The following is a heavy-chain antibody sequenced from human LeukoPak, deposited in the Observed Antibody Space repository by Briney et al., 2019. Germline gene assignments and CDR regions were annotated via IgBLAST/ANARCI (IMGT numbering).Heavy chain of an antibody. CDR2: ISTSGSTI. CDR3: AHLGGMVIQN. D-gene: IGHD3-16*01. J-gene: IGHJ1*01. Sequence: GGSLRLSCAASGFTFSSYSMNWVRQAPGRGLEWVSYISTSGSTIYYADSVKGRFTISRDNAKNSLYLQMNSLRAEDTAVYYCAHLGGMVIQNWGQGTLVTVSS. CDR1: GFTFSSYS. V-gene: IGHV3-48*04.